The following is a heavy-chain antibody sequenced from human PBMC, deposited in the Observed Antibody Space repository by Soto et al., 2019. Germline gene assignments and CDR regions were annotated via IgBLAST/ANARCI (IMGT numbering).Heavy chain of an antibody. CDR3: ARDPPDYYGSGSFDY. V-gene: IGHV3-33*01. Sequence: QVQLVESGGGVVQLGRSLRLSCAASGFTFSSYGMHWVRQAPGKGLEWVAVIWYDGSNKYYADSVKGRFTISRDNSKNTLYLQMNSLRAEDTAVYYCARDPPDYYGSGSFDYWGQGTLVTVSS. CDR2: IWYDGSNK. D-gene: IGHD3-10*01. J-gene: IGHJ4*02. CDR1: GFTFSSYG.